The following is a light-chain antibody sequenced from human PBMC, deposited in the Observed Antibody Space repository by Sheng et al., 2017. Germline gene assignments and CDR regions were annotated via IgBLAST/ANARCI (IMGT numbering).Light chain of an antibody. V-gene: IGKV3-20*01. CDR1: QSVSSSY. J-gene: IGKJ2*01. CDR3: QQYDSSLYT. CDR2: GAS. Sequence: EIVLTQSPGTLSLSPGERATLSCRASQSVSSSYLTWYQQKPGQAPTLLIYGASSRATGIPDRFSGSGSGTDFTLTISRLEPEDFAVYYCQQYDSSLYTFGQGTKLEI.